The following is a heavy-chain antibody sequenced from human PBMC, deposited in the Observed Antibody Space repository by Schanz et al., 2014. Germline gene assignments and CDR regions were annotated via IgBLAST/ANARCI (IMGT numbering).Heavy chain of an antibody. CDR1: GFTFSSYG. Sequence: VQLVESGGGVVQPGKSLRLSCAASGFTFSSYGMHWVRQAPGKGLVWVANIKLDGSEKYYVDSVKGRFTISRDNAKNALYLQMNSLRAEDTAVYYCVRDTDYHFDYWGQGTLVTVSS. V-gene: IGHV3-7*01. CDR2: IKLDGSEK. D-gene: IGHD4-17*01. J-gene: IGHJ4*02. CDR3: VRDTDYHFDY.